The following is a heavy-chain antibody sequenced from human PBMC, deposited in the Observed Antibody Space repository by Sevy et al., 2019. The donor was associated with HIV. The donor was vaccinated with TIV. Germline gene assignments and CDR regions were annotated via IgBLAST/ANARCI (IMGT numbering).Heavy chain of an antibody. J-gene: IGHJ4*02. V-gene: IGHV1-2*02. CDR1: GYTFTGYY. CDR2: INPNSGGT. Sequence: ASVKVSCKASGYTFTGYYMHWVRQAPGQGLEWMGWINPNSGGTNYAQKFQGRVTMTRDTSISTAYMELSRLRSDDTAVYYGARGIFGVGHRRAARLVNFDYWGQGTLVTVSS. D-gene: IGHD3-3*01. CDR3: ARGIFGVGHRRAARLVNFDY.